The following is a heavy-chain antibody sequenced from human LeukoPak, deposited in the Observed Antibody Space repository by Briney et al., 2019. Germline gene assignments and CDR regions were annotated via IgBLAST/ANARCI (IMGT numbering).Heavy chain of an antibody. CDR1: GGSISSSNW. CDR2: IHHSGST. Sequence: SETLSLTCAVSGGSISSSNWWSWVRQPPGKGLEWIGEIHHSGSTNYNPSLKSRVTISVDTSKNQFSLKLSSVTAADTAVYYCARTTFDYGDYNDAFDIWGQGTMVTVSS. J-gene: IGHJ3*02. D-gene: IGHD4-17*01. CDR3: ARTTFDYGDYNDAFDI. V-gene: IGHV4-4*02.